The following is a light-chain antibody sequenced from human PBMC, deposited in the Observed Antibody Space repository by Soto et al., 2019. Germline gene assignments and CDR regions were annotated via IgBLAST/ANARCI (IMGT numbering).Light chain of an antibody. CDR1: NIGSKS. Sequence: SSELTQPPSVSVAPGKTARITRGGNNIGSKSVHGYQQKPGQAPVLVIYYDSDRPSGLPERFSGSNSGNTATLTISRVEAGDEGDYYCQVWDSSSDHYVFGTGTKLTVL. CDR2: YDS. J-gene: IGLJ1*01. CDR3: QVWDSSSDHYV. V-gene: IGLV3-21*04.